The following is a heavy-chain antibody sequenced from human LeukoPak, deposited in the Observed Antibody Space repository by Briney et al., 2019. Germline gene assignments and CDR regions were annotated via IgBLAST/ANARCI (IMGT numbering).Heavy chain of an antibody. CDR1: GFTFSSYS. D-gene: IGHD2-2*02. V-gene: IGHV3-21*01. CDR2: ISSISSYI. Sequence: GGSLRLSCAASGFTFSSYSMNWVRQAPGKGLEWVSSISSISSYISYAVPVKGRFTISRDNAKNSLYLQMNSLRAEDTAVYYCSRESVPAAIRGWFDPWGQGTLVTVSS. J-gene: IGHJ5*02. CDR3: SRESVPAAIRGWFDP.